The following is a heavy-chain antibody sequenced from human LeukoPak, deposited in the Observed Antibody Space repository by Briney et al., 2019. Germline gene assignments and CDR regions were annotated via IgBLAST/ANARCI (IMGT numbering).Heavy chain of an antibody. Sequence: GESLRLSCAASGSTFSSYAMSWVRQAPGKGLEYVSTISAGGGSTFYADSMKGRSTISRDNSRSTVYLQMNSLRVEDTAVYYCARGGGLLWLGEFPNCFDTWGQGTLVTVSS. V-gene: IGHV3-23*01. D-gene: IGHD3-10*01. J-gene: IGHJ5*02. CDR2: ISAGGGST. CDR3: ARGGGLLWLGEFPNCFDT. CDR1: GSTFSSYA.